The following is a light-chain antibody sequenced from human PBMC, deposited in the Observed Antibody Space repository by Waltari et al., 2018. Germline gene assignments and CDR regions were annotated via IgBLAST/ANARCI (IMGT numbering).Light chain of an antibody. CDR2: GAS. Sequence: DIQMTQSPPSLSASDWDRVIITCRASPNVGKFLNWFQQHPGRAPKLLIFGASTLPSGVPSRFIGTGSGADFTLTISSLQPEDFATYYCQQTYTMPHTFGLGTKLEMK. V-gene: IGKV1-39*01. CDR3: QQTYTMPHT. CDR1: PNVGKF. J-gene: IGKJ2*01.